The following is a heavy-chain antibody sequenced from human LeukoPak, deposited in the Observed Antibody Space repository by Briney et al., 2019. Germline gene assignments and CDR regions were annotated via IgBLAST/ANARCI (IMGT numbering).Heavy chain of an antibody. D-gene: IGHD3-22*01. J-gene: IGHJ1*01. Sequence: GASVKVSCKASGYTLTGYYMHWVRQAPGQGLEWMGWINPNSGGTNYAQKFQGRVTMTRDTSISTAYMELSRLRSDDTAVYYCARGTYYYDSSGYYEYFQHWGQGTLVTVSS. CDR1: GYTLTGYY. CDR2: INPNSGGT. CDR3: ARGTYYYDSSGYYEYFQH. V-gene: IGHV1-2*02.